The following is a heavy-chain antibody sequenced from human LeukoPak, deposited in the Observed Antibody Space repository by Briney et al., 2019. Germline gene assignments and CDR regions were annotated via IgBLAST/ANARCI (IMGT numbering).Heavy chain of an antibody. CDR1: GFTFSDYG. J-gene: IGHJ3*02. CDR2: ISYDGSAE. V-gene: IGHV3-30*03. Sequence: GGPLRLSCAASGFTFSDYGMHWVRQAPGKGLDWAAVISYDGSAEYYADSVKGRFTISRDNAKNSLYLQMNSLRAEDTAVYYCARVAGPTGLDIVVVPAANDAFDIWGQGTMVTVSS. D-gene: IGHD2-2*01. CDR3: ARVAGPTGLDIVVVPAANDAFDI.